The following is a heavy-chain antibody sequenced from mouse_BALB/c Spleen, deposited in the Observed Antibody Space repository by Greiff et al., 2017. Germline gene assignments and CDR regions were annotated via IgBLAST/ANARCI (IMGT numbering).Heavy chain of an antibody. CDR1: GYTFTSYW. J-gene: IGHJ4*01. V-gene: IGHV1S81*02. D-gene: IGHD1-2*01. CDR3: ARYYGYRAMDY. Sequence: QVQLKEPGAELVKPGASVKLSCKASGYTFTSYWMHWVKQRPGQGLEWIGEINPSNGRTNYNEKFKSKATLTVDKSSSTAYMQLSSLTSEDSAVYYCARYYGYRAMDYWGQGTSVTVSS. CDR2: INPSNGRT.